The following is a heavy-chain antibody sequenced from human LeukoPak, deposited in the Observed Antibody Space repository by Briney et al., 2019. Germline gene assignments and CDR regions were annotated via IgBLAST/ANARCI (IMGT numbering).Heavy chain of an antibody. D-gene: IGHD2-2*01. Sequence: GGTVRLSCGASGVAFSNYAMSWVRQTPGKGLEWVSTLSGGSSVTNYADSVKGRFTISRDNSKNTLYLRMSSLRDEDTAVYYCAKDRDTSSARAVSAFDCWGRGTLVTVSS. V-gene: IGHV3-23*01. J-gene: IGHJ4*02. CDR1: GVAFSNYA. CDR2: LSGGSSVT. CDR3: AKDRDTSSARAVSAFDC.